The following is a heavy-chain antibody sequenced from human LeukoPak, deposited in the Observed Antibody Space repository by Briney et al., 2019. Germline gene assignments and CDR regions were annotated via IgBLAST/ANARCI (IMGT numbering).Heavy chain of an antibody. J-gene: IGHJ4*02. D-gene: IGHD3-10*01. CDR2: ISYDGSSK. V-gene: IGHV3-30*03. CDR1: GFTFSSYG. Sequence: PGRSLRLSCAASGFTFSSYGMHWVRQAPGKGLEWVAVISYDGSSKYYADSVKGRFTISRDNSKNTLYLQMNSLRAEDTAVYYYARDPYYGSGFDYWGQGTLVTVSS. CDR3: ARDPYYGSGFDY.